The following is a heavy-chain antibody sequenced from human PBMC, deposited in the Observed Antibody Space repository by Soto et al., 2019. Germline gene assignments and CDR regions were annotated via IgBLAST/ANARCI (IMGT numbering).Heavy chain of an antibody. CDR2: ISYDGSNK. CDR1: GFTFSSYA. V-gene: IGHV3-30-3*01. J-gene: IGHJ4*02. CDR3: ARDSNLITMIVVAPDY. D-gene: IGHD3-22*01. Sequence: GGSLRLSCAASGFTFSSYAIHWVRQAPGKGLEWVAVISYDGSNKYYADSVKGRFTISRDNSKNTLYLQMNSLRAEDTAVYYCARDSNLITMIVVAPDYWGQGTLVTVSS.